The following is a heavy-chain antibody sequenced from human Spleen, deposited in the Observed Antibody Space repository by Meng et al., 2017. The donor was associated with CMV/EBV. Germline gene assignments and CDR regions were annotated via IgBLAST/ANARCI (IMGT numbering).Heavy chain of an antibody. Sequence: VQQRRRGAGLVKAQATLSLTCAVYGGAFSGYYWSLIRQPPGKGLEWIGEINHSGSTNYNPSLKSRVTISVDTSKNQFSLKLSSVTAADTAVYYCARVPGTEDPVIDYWGQGTLVTVSS. D-gene: IGHD3-10*01. J-gene: IGHJ4*02. CDR2: INHSGST. CDR1: GGAFSGYY. V-gene: IGHV4-34*01. CDR3: ARVPGTEDPVIDY.